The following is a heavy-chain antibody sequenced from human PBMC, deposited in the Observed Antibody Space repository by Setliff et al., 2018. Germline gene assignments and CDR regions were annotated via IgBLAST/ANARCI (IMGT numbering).Heavy chain of an antibody. CDR1: GYTFNNYG. V-gene: IGHV1-18*01. CDR2: ISA. D-gene: IGHD2-2*01. J-gene: IGHJ4*02. Sequence: ASVKVSCKASGYTFNNYGINWVRQAPGQGLEWMGWISAYAQKFQGRVTMTTDTSASTAYMELRSLRSDDTAVYYCARGPLDFVVVPAAAKFDYWGQGTLVTVSS. CDR3: ARGPLDFVVVPAAAKFDY.